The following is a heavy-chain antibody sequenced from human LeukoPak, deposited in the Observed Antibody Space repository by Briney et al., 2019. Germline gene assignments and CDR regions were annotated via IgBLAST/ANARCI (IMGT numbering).Heavy chain of an antibody. J-gene: IGHJ3*02. D-gene: IGHD3-22*01. Sequence: SETLSLTCTVSGGSVSDYYWSWIRQPPGKGLEWIGYIYYSGSTNYNPSLKSRVTISVDTSKNQFSLKLSSVTAADTAVYYCARSWSGGYYYVGGDAFDIWGQGTMVTVSS. CDR2: IYYSGST. CDR1: GGSVSDYY. V-gene: IGHV4-59*02. CDR3: ARSWSGGYYYVGGDAFDI.